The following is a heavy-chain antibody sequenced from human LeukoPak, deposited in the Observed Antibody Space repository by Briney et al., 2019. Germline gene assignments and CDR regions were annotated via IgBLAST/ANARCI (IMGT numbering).Heavy chain of an antibody. J-gene: IGHJ4*02. CDR2: ISFDGSNK. Sequence: TGGSLRLSCAASGLTLSTYAMYWVRQAPGKGLEWVAVISFDGSNKYYADSVKGRFTISRDTSKNTLYLQMNSLRAEDTAVYYCARDLSQLPHDYWGQGTLVTVSS. CDR3: ARDLSQLPHDY. D-gene: IGHD2-2*01. CDR1: GLTLSTYA. V-gene: IGHV3-30*19.